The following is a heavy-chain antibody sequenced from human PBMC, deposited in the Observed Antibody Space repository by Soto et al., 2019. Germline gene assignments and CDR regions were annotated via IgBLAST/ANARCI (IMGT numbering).Heavy chain of an antibody. D-gene: IGHD3-10*01. CDR1: GGSISSYY. J-gene: IGHJ6*02. CDR3: ARAQGVYYYYGIDV. V-gene: IGHV4-59*01. CDR2: IYYSGST. Sequence: ETLSLTCTVSGGSISSYYWSWIRQPPGKGLEWIGYIYYSGSTNYNPSLKSRVTISVDTSKNQFSLKLSSVTAADTAVYYCARAQGVYYYYGIDVWGQGTTVTVSS.